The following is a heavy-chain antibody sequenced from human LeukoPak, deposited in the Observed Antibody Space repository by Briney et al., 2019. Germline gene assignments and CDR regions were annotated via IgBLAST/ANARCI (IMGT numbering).Heavy chain of an antibody. D-gene: IGHD4-17*01. CDR2: ISSSSSTI. CDR1: GFTFSSYS. V-gene: IGHV3-48*04. J-gene: IGHJ6*03. Sequence: GGSLRLSCAASGFTFSSYSMNWVRQAPGKGLEWVSYISSSSSTIYYADSVKGRFTISRDNAKNSLYLQMNSLRAEDTAVYYCAREDYGDYFTDRGYYYYYMDVWGKGTTVTVSS. CDR3: AREDYGDYFTDRGYYYYYMDV.